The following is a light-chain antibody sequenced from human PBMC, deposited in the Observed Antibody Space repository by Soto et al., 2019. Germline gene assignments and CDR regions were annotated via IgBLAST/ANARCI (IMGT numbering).Light chain of an antibody. Sequence: EIVLTQSPGTLSLSPGERATLSCRASQSVSSSYLAWYQQKPGQAPRLLIYGASSRATDIPDRFSGSGSGTDFTLTISRLEPEDFAVYYCQQYGSSPWTFGQGTKLEIK. CDR2: GAS. V-gene: IGKV3-20*01. J-gene: IGKJ2*01. CDR3: QQYGSSPWT. CDR1: QSVSSSY.